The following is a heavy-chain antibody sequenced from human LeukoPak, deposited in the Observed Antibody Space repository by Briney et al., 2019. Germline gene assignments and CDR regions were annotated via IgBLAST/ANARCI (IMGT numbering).Heavy chain of an antibody. CDR2: IYPGDSDT. Sequence: GESLKICCKGSGYSFTSYWIGWVRQMPGKGLEWMGIIYPGDSDTRYSPSFQGQVTISADKSISTAYLQWSSLKASDTAMYYCARQGSGYYTDNWFDPWGQGTLVTVSS. CDR1: GYSFTSYW. CDR3: ARQGSGYYTDNWFDP. V-gene: IGHV5-51*01. D-gene: IGHD3-22*01. J-gene: IGHJ5*02.